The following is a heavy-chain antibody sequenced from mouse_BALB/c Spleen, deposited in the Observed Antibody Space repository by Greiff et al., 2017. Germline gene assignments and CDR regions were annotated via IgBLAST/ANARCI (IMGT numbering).Heavy chain of an antibody. CDR3: ARSIYDGYPFAY. CDR2: INPNNGGT. D-gene: IGHD2-3*01. V-gene: IGHV1-18*01. Sequence: SGPELVKPGASVKIPCKASGYTFTDYNMDWVKQSHGKSLEWIGDINPNNGGTIYNQKFKGKATLTVDKSSSTAYMELRSLTSEDTAVYYCARSIYDGYPFAYWGQGTLVTVSA. J-gene: IGHJ3*01. CDR1: GYTFTDYN.